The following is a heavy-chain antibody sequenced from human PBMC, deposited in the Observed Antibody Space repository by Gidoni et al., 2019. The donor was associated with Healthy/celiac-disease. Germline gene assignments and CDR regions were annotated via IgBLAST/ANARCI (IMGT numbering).Heavy chain of an antibody. Sequence: QVQLVQSGAEVTKPGSSVKVSCKASGGTFSSYAISWVRQAPGQGLELMGGIIPIFGTANSAQNYQGRVTITADKSTGTAYKELSSLRSRDTAVYYAAGEGESGYRGATTGGGADYWGQGTLVTVSS. J-gene: IGHJ4*02. D-gene: IGHD1-26*01. CDR3: AGEGESGYRGATTGGGADY. CDR1: GGTFSSYA. CDR2: IIPIFGTA. V-gene: IGHV1-69*06.